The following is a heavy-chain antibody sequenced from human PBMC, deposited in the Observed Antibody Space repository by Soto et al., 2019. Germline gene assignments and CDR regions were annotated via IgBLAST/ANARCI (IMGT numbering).Heavy chain of an antibody. J-gene: IGHJ4*02. CDR1: GDSVSSNSAA. CDR2: TYYRSKWYN. CDR3: VRDLVAVAGWRFDY. V-gene: IGHV6-1*01. Sequence: SQTLSLTCAISGDSVSSNSAAWNWIRQSPSRGLEWLGRTYYRSKWYNDYAVSVKGRVTINPDTSKNQFSLQLNSVTPEDTAVYYCVRDLVAVAGWRFDYWGQGTLVTVSS. D-gene: IGHD6-19*01.